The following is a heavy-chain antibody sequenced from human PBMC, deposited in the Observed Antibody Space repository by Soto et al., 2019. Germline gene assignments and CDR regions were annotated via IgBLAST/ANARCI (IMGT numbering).Heavy chain of an antibody. J-gene: IGHJ5*02. D-gene: IGHD6-13*01. CDR3: ARGSYGSSWYVQSNWFDP. CDR1: GGSISSSNW. Sequence: PSETLSLTCAVSGGSISSSNWWSWVRQPPGKGLEWIGEIYHSGSTNYNPSLKSRVTISVDTSKNQFPLKLSSVTAADTAVYYCARGSYGSSWYVQSNWFDPWGQGTLVTVSS. CDR2: IYHSGST. V-gene: IGHV4-4*02.